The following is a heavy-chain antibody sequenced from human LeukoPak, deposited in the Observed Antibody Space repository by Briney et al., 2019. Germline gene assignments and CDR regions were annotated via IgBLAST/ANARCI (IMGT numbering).Heavy chain of an antibody. V-gene: IGHV1-69*05. CDR1: GYTFTSYG. CDR3: ARGAGILTTRQNWFDP. J-gene: IGHJ5*02. CDR2: IIPIFGTA. Sequence: SVKVSCKASGYTFTSYGISWVRQAPGQGLEWMGGIIPIFGTANYAQKFQGRVTITTDESTSTAYMELSSLRSEDTAVYYCARGAGILTTRQNWFDPSGQGTLVTVSS. D-gene: IGHD3-9*01.